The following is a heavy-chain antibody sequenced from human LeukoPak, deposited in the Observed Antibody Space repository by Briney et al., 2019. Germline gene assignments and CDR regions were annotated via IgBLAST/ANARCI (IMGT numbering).Heavy chain of an antibody. Sequence: GESLKISCKGSGYSFTTYWIGWVRQMPGKGLEWMGIIYPGDSDTRYSPSFQGQVIISADKSISTAYLQWSSLKASDTATYYCARRAYCGGDCYLDYWGQGTLVTVSS. CDR3: ARRAYCGGDCYLDY. CDR2: IYPGDSDT. J-gene: IGHJ4*02. V-gene: IGHV5-51*01. CDR1: GYSFTTYW. D-gene: IGHD2-21*02.